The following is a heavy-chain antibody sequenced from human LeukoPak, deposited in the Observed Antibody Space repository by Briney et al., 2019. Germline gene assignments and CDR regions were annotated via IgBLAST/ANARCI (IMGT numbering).Heavy chain of an antibody. Sequence: GGSLRLSCAASGFPFSGFYMTWLRQAPGKGPEWLSDISSSGDYTDYADSVKGRFTISRDNTKNSLYLQMTSLRAEDTAVYYCARGNVGAAVYYYYGMDVWGQGTTLTVSS. CDR2: ISSSGDYT. CDR1: GFPFSGFY. D-gene: IGHD2-15*01. V-gene: IGHV3-11*06. J-gene: IGHJ6*02. CDR3: ARGNVGAAVYYYYGMDV.